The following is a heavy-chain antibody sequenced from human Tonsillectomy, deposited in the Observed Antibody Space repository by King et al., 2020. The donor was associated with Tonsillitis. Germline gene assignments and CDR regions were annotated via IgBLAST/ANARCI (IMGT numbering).Heavy chain of an antibody. CDR1: GFTFSSYA. V-gene: IGHV3-23*04. D-gene: IGHD3-10*01. CDR2: ISGGVGST. Sequence: EVQLVESGGGLVQPGGSLRVSCAASGFTFSSYAMSWVRQAPGKGLEWVSLISGGVGSTYYADSVKGRFTISRDNSKNTLYLQMNSLRVEDTAVYYCAKDPTYYKTTYYFDYWGQGTLVTVSS. J-gene: IGHJ4*02. CDR3: AKDPTYYKTTYYFDY.